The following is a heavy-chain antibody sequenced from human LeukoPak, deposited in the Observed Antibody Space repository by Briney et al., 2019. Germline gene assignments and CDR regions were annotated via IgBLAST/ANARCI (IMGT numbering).Heavy chain of an antibody. J-gene: IGHJ4*02. D-gene: IGHD3-22*01. V-gene: IGHV3-15*01. CDR2: IKSKTDGGTI. Sequence: PGGSLRLSCAASGFTFSNAWMTWVRQAPGKGLEWVGRIKSKTDGGTIDYAAPVKGRFTISRDDSKNTLFLQMNSLKIEDTAVYDCTTGGSSYSDSSGNYDPTHWGQGTLVTVSS. CDR3: TTGGSSYSDSSGNYDPTH. CDR1: GFTFSNAW.